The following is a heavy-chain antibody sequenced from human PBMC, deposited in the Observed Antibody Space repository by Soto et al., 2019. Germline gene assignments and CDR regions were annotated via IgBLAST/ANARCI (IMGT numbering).Heavy chain of an antibody. CDR2: IYYSGST. Sequence: QLQLQESGPGLVKPSETLSLTCTVSGGSISSSSYYWGWIRQPPGKGLEWIGSIYYSGSTYYNPSLKSRFPISVDTSKNQVSLKLSSVTAADTAVYYCGSYLLGRFDPWGQGTLVTVSS. CDR1: GGSISSSSYY. V-gene: IGHV4-39*01. D-gene: IGHD3-16*02. CDR3: GSYLLGRFDP. J-gene: IGHJ5*02.